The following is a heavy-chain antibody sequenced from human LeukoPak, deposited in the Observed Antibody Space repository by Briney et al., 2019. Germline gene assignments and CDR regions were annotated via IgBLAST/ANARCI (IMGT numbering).Heavy chain of an antibody. CDR3: ARGTLGAWGW. Sequence: PGGSLRLSCAASGFTFSSYDMNWVRQAPGKGMEWVSSISSSSNYIHYADSVKGRFTISRDNAKNSLYLQMNSLRAEDTAVYFCARGTLGAWGWWGQGTLVTVSS. D-gene: IGHD6-19*01. J-gene: IGHJ4*02. CDR2: ISSSSNYI. V-gene: IGHV3-21*01. CDR1: GFTFSSYD.